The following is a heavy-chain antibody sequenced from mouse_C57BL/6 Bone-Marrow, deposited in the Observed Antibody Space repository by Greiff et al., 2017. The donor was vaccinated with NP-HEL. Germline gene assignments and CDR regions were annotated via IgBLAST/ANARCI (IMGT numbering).Heavy chain of an antibody. J-gene: IGHJ3*01. Sequence: VQLQESGPELVKPGASVKISCKASGYAFSSSWMNWVKQRPGKGLEWIGRIYPGDGDTNYNGKFKGKATLTADKSSSTAYMQLSSLTSEDSAVYFGASDYYGRGFAYWGQGTLVTVSA. CDR2: IYPGDGDT. CDR1: GYAFSSSW. V-gene: IGHV1-82*01. CDR3: ASDYYGRGFAY. D-gene: IGHD1-1*01.